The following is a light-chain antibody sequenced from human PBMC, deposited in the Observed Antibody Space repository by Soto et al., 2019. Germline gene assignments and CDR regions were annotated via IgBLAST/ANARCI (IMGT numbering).Light chain of an antibody. CDR1: SSDVGGSNF. CDR3: SSHTGSSTLV. CDR2: DVS. V-gene: IGLV2-14*01. J-gene: IGLJ2*01. Sequence: QSVLTQPASVSGSPGQSITISGTGTSSDVGGSNFVSWYQQHPGKAPKLMIYDVSNRPSGVPNRFSGSKSGNTASLTIFGLLAEDEADYYFSSHTGSSTLVFGGGTKLTVL.